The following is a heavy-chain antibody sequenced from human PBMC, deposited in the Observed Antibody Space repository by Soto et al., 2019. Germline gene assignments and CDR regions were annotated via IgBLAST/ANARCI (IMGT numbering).Heavy chain of an antibody. V-gene: IGHV3-23*01. J-gene: IGHJ5*02. CDR1: GFTFSPYA. Sequence: GGSLRLSCATSGFTFSPYAMVWVRQAAEKGLEWVASISNNGDTAYYADSVKGRFTISRGNSENTLYLQMNGLRADDTALYFCAKSRVFIGAIVTLLDASGQGTQVTVSS. CDR2: ISNNGDTA. D-gene: IGHD3-16*02. CDR3: AKSRVFIGAIVTLLDA.